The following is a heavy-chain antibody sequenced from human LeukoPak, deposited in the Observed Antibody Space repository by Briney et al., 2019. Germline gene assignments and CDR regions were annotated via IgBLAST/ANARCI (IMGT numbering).Heavy chain of an antibody. J-gene: IGHJ3*02. V-gene: IGHV3-23*01. D-gene: IGHD6-19*01. CDR2: ISGSGGST. Sequence: GGSLRLSCAASGFTFSSYAMSWVRQAPGKGLEWVSAISGSGGSTYYADSVKGRFTISGDNSKNTLYLQMNSLRAEDTAVYYCATISMRIIAVADMGAFDIWGQGTMVTVSS. CDR3: ATISMRIIAVADMGAFDI. CDR1: GFTFSSYA.